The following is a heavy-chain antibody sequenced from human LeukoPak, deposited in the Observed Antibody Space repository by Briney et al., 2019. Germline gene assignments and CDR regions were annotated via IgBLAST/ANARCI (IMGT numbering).Heavy chain of an antibody. J-gene: IGHJ4*02. V-gene: IGHV1-46*01. CDR3: ASHQYYYDSSGYYNFDY. D-gene: IGHD3-22*01. Sequence: GASVKVSCKASGYTFTSYYMHWVRQAPGQGLEWMGIINPSGGSTSYAQKFQGRVTMTRDTSTSTVYMELSSLRSEDTAVYYCASHQYYYDSSGYYNFDYWGQGTLVTVSS. CDR1: GYTFTSYY. CDR2: INPSGGST.